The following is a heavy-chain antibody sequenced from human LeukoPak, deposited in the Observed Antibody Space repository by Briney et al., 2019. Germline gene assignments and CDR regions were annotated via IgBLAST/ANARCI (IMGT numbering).Heavy chain of an antibody. CDR3: AREGAVSGGYYDY. V-gene: IGHV3-21*01. CDR2: ISGSSSFI. CDR1: GFTFSSYS. Sequence: PGGSLRLSCAASGFTFSSYSMTWVRQAPGKGLEWVSSISGSSSFIYYADSVKGRFTISRDNAKNSLYLPMNGLRAEDTAVYYCAREGAVSGGYYDYWGQGTLVTVSS. D-gene: IGHD3-22*01. J-gene: IGHJ4*02.